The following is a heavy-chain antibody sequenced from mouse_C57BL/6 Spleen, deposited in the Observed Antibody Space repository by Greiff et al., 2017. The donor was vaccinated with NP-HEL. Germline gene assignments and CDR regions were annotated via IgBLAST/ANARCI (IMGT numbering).Heavy chain of an antibody. CDR2: IYPRSGNT. D-gene: IGHD1-1*01. J-gene: IGHJ1*03. Sequence: QVQLQQSGAELARPGASVKLSCKASGYTFTSYGISWVKQRTGQGLEWIGEIYPRSGNTYYNEKFKGKATLTADKSSSTAYMELRSLTSEDSAVYFCARGDFITTVVATRYFDVWGTGTTVTVSS. CDR1: GYTFTSYG. V-gene: IGHV1-81*01. CDR3: ARGDFITTVVATRYFDV.